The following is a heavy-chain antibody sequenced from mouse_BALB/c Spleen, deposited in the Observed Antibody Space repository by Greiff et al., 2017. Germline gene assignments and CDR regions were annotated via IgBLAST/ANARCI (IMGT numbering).Heavy chain of an antibody. CDR3: AREVRWYFEV. V-gene: IGHV1S137*01. CDR1: GYTFTDYA. Sequence: QVQLQQSGAELVRPGVSVKISCKGSGYTFTDYAMHWVKQSHAKSLEWIGVISTYYGDASYNQKFKGKATMTVDKSSSTAYMELARLTSEDSAIYYCAREVRWYFEVWGAGTTVTVSS. D-gene: IGHD2-14*01. J-gene: IGHJ1*01. CDR2: ISTYYGDA.